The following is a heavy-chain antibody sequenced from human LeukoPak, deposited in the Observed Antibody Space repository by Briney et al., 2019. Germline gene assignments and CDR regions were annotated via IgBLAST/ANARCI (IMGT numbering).Heavy chain of an antibody. CDR2: ISSSSSYI. CDR3: ARGLGYSYGTDFDY. Sequence: PGGSLRLSCAASGFTFSSYSMNWVRQAPGKGLEWVSSISSSSSYIYYADSVKGRFTISRDNAKNSLYLQMNSLRDEDTAVYYCARGLGYSYGTDFDYWGQGTLVTVSS. J-gene: IGHJ4*02. CDR1: GFTFSSYS. V-gene: IGHV3-21*01. D-gene: IGHD5-18*01.